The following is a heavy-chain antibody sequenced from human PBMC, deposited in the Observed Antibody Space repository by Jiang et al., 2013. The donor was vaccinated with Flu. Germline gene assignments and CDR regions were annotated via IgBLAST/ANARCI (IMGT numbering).Heavy chain of an antibody. CDR3: ARVGELGTVAGTRDYYYYGMDV. Sequence: NAGNGNTKYSQKFQGRLTITRDTSASTAYMELSSLRSEDTAVYYCARVGELGTVAGTRDYYYYGMDVWGKGTTVTVSS. D-gene: IGHD6-19*01. V-gene: IGHV1-3*01. CDR2: NAGNGNT. J-gene: IGHJ6*04.